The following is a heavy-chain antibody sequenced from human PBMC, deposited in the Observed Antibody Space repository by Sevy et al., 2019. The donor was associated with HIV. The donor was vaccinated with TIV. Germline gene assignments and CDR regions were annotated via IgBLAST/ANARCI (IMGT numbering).Heavy chain of an antibody. CDR1: GFTFSSYS. Sequence: GSLRLSCAASGFTFSSYSMNWVRQAPGKGLEWVSSISSSSSYIYYADSVKGRFTISRDNAKNSLYLQMNSLRAEDTAVYYCARGNIAAVGTHWGQGTLVTVSS. D-gene: IGHD6-13*01. CDR2: ISSSSSYI. CDR3: ARGNIAAVGTH. V-gene: IGHV3-21*01. J-gene: IGHJ4*02.